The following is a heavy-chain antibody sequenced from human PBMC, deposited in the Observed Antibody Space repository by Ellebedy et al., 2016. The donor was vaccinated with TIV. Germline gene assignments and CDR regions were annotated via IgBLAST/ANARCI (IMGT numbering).Heavy chain of an antibody. CDR2: IDWDDDK. J-gene: IGHJ6*02. Sequence: SGPTLVKPTQTLTLTCTFSGFSLSTSGMCVSWIRQPPGKALEWLALIDWDDDKYYSTSLKTRLTISKDTSKNQVVLTMTNMDPVDTATYYCARTPLYGSGSPYRPHYGMDVWGQGTTVTVSS. CDR1: GFSLSTSGMC. V-gene: IGHV2-70*01. CDR3: ARTPLYGSGSPYRPHYGMDV. D-gene: IGHD3-10*01.